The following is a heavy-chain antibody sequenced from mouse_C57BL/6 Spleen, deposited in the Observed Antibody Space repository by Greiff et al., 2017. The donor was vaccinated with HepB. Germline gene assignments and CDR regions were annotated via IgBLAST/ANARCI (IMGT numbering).Heavy chain of an antibody. CDR1: GYTFTSYW. J-gene: IGHJ3*01. V-gene: IGHV1-55*01. D-gene: IGHD1-1*01. CDR3: ASDCGSSYEFAY. CDR2: IYPGSGST. Sequence: QVQLQQPGAELVKPGASVKMSCKASGYTFTSYWITWVKQRPGQGLEWIGDIYPGSGSTNYNEKFKSKATLTVATSSSTAYMQRSILASEDTAVYYCASDCGSSYEFAYWGQGTLVTVSA.